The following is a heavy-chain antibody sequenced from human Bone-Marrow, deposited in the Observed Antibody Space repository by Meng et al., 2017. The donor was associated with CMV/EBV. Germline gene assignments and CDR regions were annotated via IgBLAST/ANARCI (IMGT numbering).Heavy chain of an antibody. Sequence: GGSLRLSCAASRFSVNTNYMSWVRQTPGKGLEWVSIIHSGGTTHYADSVRGRFTISRDHTKKTLYLQMTSLRPDDSGVYYCARSLNTAADYWGQGTLVTVSS. CDR1: RFSVNTNY. J-gene: IGHJ4*02. CDR2: IHSGGTT. D-gene: IGHD6-13*01. CDR3: ARSLNTAADY. V-gene: IGHV3-66*02.